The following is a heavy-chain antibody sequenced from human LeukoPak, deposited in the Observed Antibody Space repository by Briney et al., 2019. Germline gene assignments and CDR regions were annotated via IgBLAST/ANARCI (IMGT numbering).Heavy chain of an antibody. CDR2: IYHSGST. CDR1: GGSISSGGYS. Sequence: SETLSLTCAVSGGSISSGGYSWSWIRQPPGKGLEWIGYIYHSGSTYYNPSLKSRVTISLDRSKNQFSLKLSSVTAADTAVYYCARVPRYYYDSSGYHDDAFDIWGQGTMVTVSS. J-gene: IGHJ3*02. D-gene: IGHD3-22*01. V-gene: IGHV4-30-2*01. CDR3: ARVPRYYYDSSGYHDDAFDI.